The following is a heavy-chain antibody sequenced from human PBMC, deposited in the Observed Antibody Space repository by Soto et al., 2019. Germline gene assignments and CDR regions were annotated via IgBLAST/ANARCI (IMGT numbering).Heavy chain of an antibody. V-gene: IGHV4-34*01. Sequence: PSETLSLTCAVYGGSFSGYYWSWIRQPPGKGLEWIGEINHSGSTNYNPSLKSRVTISVDTSKNQFSLKLGSVTAADTAVYYCARETANYYYGMDVWGQGTTVTVSS. CDR3: ARETANYYYGMDV. CDR1: GGSFSGYY. CDR2: INHSGST. J-gene: IGHJ6*02.